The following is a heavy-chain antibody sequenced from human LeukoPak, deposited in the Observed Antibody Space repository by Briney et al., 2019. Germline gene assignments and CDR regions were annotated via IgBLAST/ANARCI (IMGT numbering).Heavy chain of an antibody. CDR3: ASLTGDRSDY. Sequence: SETLSLTCTVSGGSISSSSYYWGWIRQPPGKGLEWIGSIYYSGSTYYNPSLKSRVTISVDTSKNQFSLKLSSVTAADTAVYYCASLTGDRSDYWGQGPLVTVSS. CDR2: IYYSGST. CDR1: GGSISSSSYY. D-gene: IGHD7-27*01. V-gene: IGHV4-39*01. J-gene: IGHJ4*02.